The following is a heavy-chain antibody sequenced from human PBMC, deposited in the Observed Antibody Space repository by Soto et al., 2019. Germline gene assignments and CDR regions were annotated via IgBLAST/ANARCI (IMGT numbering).Heavy chain of an antibody. Sequence: SGPALVNPTQTLTLTCTFSGFSLSTSGMCVSWIRQPPGKALEWLALIDWDDDKYYSTSLKTRLTISKDTSKNQVVLTMTNMDPVDTATYYCARFRIAEAGMDYYGMDVWGQGTTVTVSS. J-gene: IGHJ6*02. D-gene: IGHD6-13*01. V-gene: IGHV2-70*01. CDR2: IDWDDDK. CDR3: ARFRIAEAGMDYYGMDV. CDR1: GFSLSTSGMC.